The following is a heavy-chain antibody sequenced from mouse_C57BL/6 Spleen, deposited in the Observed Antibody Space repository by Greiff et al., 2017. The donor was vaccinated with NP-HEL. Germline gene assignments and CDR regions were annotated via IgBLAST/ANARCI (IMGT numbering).Heavy chain of an antibody. CDR3: TRDGDYGSSPYAMDY. V-gene: IGHV1-15*01. J-gene: IGHJ4*01. D-gene: IGHD1-1*01. CDR2: IDPETGGT. Sequence: QVHVKQSGAELVRPGASVTLSCKASGYTFTDYEMHWVKQTPVHGLEWIGAIDPETGGTAYNQKFKGKAILTADKSSSTAYMELRSLTSEDSAVYYCTRDGDYGSSPYAMDYWGQGTSVTVSS. CDR1: GYTFTDYE.